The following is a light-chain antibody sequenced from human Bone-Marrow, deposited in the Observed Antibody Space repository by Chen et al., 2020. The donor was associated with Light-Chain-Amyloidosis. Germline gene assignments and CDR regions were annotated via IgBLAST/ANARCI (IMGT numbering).Light chain of an antibody. CDR2: AVS. Sequence: QSALTQPASVSGSPGQSITISCPGTSGDVGTYTYVSWYQQHPGKAPKVMIYAVSNRPSGVSDRFSGSKSGNTASLTISGLQAEDEADYYGSSFTSSSSYVFGPGTKVTVL. J-gene: IGLJ1*01. V-gene: IGLV2-14*01. CDR3: SSFTSSSSYV. CDR1: SGDVGTYTY.